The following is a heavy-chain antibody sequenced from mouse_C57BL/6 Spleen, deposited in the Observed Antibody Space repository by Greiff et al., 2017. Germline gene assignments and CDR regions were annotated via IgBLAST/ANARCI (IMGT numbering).Heavy chain of an antibody. CDR1: GYTFTSYG. CDR3: ARRGLLTTVVATNYFDY. J-gene: IGHJ2*01. CDR2: IYPRSGNT. D-gene: IGHD1-1*01. Sequence: QVQLQQSGAELARPGASVKLSCKASGYTFTSYGISWVKQRTGQGLEWIGEIYPRSGNTYYNEKFKGKATLTADKSSSTAYMELRSLTSEDSAVYFCARRGLLTTVVATNYFDYWGQGTTLTVSS. V-gene: IGHV1-81*01.